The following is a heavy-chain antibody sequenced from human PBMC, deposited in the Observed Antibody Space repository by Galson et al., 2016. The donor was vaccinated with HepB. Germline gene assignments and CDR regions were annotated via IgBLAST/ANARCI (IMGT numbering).Heavy chain of an antibody. CDR3: ARRGSSWYWV. D-gene: IGHD6-13*01. V-gene: IGHV1-8*01. J-gene: IGHJ4*02. CDR2: MNPDSGNT. CDR1: GYRFRDYD. Sequence: SVKVSCKASGYRFRDYDVSWVRQAPGQGLEWMGWMNPDSGNTGYAQRLRGRIDMTSDASINTAYLELHSLRSEDTAVYYCARRGSSWYWVWGQGTLVTVSS.